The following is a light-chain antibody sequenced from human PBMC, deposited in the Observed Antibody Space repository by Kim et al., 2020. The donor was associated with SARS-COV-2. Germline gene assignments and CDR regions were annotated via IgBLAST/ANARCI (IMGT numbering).Light chain of an antibody. J-gene: IGLJ3*02. CDR3: ETWDSNTLV. V-gene: IGLV4-60*03. Sequence: SSVKLTCTLSSGHSSYIIAWHQHQPGKAPRYLMKLEGSGSYDKGSGVPDRFSGSSSGADRHLTISNLQSEDEADYYCETWDSNTLVFGGGTRLTVL. CDR2: LEGSGSY. CDR1: SGHSSYI.